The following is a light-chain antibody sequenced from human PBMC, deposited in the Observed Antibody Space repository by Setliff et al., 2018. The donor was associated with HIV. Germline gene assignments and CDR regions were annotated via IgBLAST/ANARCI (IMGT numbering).Light chain of an antibody. Sequence: SYELTQPPSVSVVPGKTVRITCEGDNIGGRCVHWHQQKPGQAPVLVVHDDKNRPSGIPDRFFGFNSGGTATLTISRVEAGDEADYYCQVLDSSTDRRWVFGGGTKVTVL. CDR3: QVLDSSTDRRWV. J-gene: IGLJ3*02. V-gene: IGLV3-21*03. CDR1: NIGGRC. CDR2: DDK.